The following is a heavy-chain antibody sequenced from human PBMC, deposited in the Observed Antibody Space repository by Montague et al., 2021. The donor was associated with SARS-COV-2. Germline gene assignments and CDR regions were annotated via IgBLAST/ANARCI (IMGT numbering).Heavy chain of an antibody. CDR1: GGSISGYY. CDR3: ARAHYGLLIAPCYYDLDV. J-gene: IGHJ6*02. D-gene: IGHD2-15*01. Sequence: SETLSLTCAVSGGSISGYYWSWIRQPPGEGLEWIGDVRHSGSTSYNPSLTSRVPISVDTSKNQFSLKLNSATAADTAVYYCARAHYGLLIAPCYYDLDVWGQGTMVTVSS. V-gene: IGHV4-34*01. CDR2: VRHSGST.